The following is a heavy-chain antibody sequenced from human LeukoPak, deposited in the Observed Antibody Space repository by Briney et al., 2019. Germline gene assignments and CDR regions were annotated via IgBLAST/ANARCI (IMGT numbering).Heavy chain of an antibody. CDR3: ARIEYSSSCDY. CDR1: GGSISSSSYY. Sequence: SETLSLTCTVSGGSISSSSYYWGWLRQPPGKGLECIGSIYYSGSTYYNPSLKSRVTISVDTSKNQFSLKLSFVTAADTAVYYCARIEYSSSCDYWGQGTLVTVSS. CDR2: IYYSGST. J-gene: IGHJ4*02. D-gene: IGHD6-6*01. V-gene: IGHV4-39*07.